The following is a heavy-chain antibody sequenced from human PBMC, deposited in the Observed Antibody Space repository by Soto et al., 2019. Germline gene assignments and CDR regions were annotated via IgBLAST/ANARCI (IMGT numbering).Heavy chain of an antibody. Sequence: GGSLRLSCAASGFNVSSNYMSWVRQAPGKGLEWLSVIYSGGSTYYADSVKGRFTISRDNSKNTLYLQMNSLRAEDTAVYYCARDNYDFWSGPPPGYYYYGMDVWGQGTTVTVSS. D-gene: IGHD3-3*01. CDR2: IYSGGST. V-gene: IGHV3-66*01. J-gene: IGHJ6*02. CDR1: GFNVSSNY. CDR3: ARDNYDFWSGPPPGYYYYGMDV.